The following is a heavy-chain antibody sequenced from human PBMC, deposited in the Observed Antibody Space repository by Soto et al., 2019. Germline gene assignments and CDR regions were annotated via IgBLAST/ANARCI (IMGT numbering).Heavy chain of an antibody. V-gene: IGHV3-11*01. CDR2: ITFSGNTV. J-gene: IGHJ6*02. CDR3: ARVSWREKYGMDV. CDR1: GFTFSDSY. Sequence: QVQLVESGGGLVKPGGSLRLSCAASGFTFSDSYMSWIRQAPWKGLEWISYITFSGNTVYYADSLKGRFTISRDNAKNSLYLQMNRLRAEDTAVYYCARVSWREKYGMDVWGQGTTVTVSS.